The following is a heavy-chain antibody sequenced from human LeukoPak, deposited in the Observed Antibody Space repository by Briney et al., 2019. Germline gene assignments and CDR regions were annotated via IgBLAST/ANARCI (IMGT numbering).Heavy chain of an antibody. CDR1: GVSLSDYA. D-gene: IGHD3-10*01. CDR3: AKNPFVGYGSDYFDD. Sequence: GGSLRLSCAASGVSLSDYAMSWVRQAPGKGLEWVAVIRGSGASIFYADSVKGRFTISRDNSKSTLYLQMDSLRAEDTAVYYCAKNPFVGYGSDYFDDWGQGTLVTVSS. J-gene: IGHJ4*02. V-gene: IGHV3-23*01. CDR2: IRGSGASI.